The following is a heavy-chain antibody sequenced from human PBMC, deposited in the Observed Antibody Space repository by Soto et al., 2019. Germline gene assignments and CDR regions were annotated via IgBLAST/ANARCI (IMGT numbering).Heavy chain of an antibody. J-gene: IGHJ5*02. CDR3: ARGLSSASPYSGGWYYFDP. D-gene: IGHD3-10*01. CDR1: GGSISSYY. Sequence: SETLSLTCTVSGGSISSYYWSWIRQPPGKGLEWIGYIYHSGSAYYNPSLESRVIISVGTSKNQFSLNLSSVTAADTAVYYCARGLSSASPYSGGWYYFDPWGQGTTVTVSS. CDR2: IYHSGSA. V-gene: IGHV4-59*12.